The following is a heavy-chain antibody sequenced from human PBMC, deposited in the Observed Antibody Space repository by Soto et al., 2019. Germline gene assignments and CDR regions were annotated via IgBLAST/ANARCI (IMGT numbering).Heavy chain of an antibody. D-gene: IGHD3-10*01. Sequence: GGSLRLSCAASGFTFSNYAMTWVRQAPGKGLEWVSAISGSGHSTYYADSVKGRFTISRDNSKNTLYLQMNSLRAEDTAVYYCAKDPNYYGSGSYIDYWGQGTLVTVSS. J-gene: IGHJ4*02. CDR3: AKDPNYYGSGSYIDY. V-gene: IGHV3-23*01. CDR2: ISGSGHST. CDR1: GFTFSNYA.